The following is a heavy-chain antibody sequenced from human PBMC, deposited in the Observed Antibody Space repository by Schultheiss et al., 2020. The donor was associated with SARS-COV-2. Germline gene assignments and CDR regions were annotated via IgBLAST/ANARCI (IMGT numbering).Heavy chain of an antibody. Sequence: GSLRLSCRGSGYSFTSYWIGWVRQMPGKGLEWMGIIYPGDSDTRYSPSFEGQVTISADKSISTAYLQWSSLKASDTAMYYCARQGTSVTTLGYWGQGTLVTVSS. D-gene: IGHD4-17*01. CDR3: ARQGTSVTTLGY. J-gene: IGHJ4*02. V-gene: IGHV5-51*01. CDR2: IYPGDSDT. CDR1: GYSFTSYW.